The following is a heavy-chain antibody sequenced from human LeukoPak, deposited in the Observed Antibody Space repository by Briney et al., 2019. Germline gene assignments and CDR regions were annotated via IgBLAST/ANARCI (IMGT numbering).Heavy chain of an antibody. J-gene: IGHJ5*02. CDR1: GYTFTSYY. CDR2: INPSGGST. Sequence: ASVKLSCKSSGYTFTSYYMHWVRQAPGPGLEWMGIINPSGGSTSYAQKFQGRVTMTRDTSTSTVYMELSSLRSEDTAVYYCARSLDGDILTGYPHSWFDPWGQGTLVTVSS. CDR3: ARSLDGDILTGYPHSWFDP. D-gene: IGHD3-9*01. V-gene: IGHV1-46*01.